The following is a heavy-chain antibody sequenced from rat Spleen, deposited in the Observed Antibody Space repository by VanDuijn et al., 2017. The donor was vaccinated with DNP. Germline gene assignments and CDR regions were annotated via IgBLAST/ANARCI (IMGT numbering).Heavy chain of an antibody. D-gene: IGHD1-1*01. CDR1: GFTFDNHW. V-gene: IGHV5-31*01. J-gene: IGHJ4*01. Sequence: EVQLVESGGDLVQPGRSLKLSCVASGFTFDNHWMTWIRQVPGKGLEWVASISTSGGSTYYPDSVKGRFTISRDNAENTVYLQMNSLRSEDTATYYCAKVWSPYYAMDAWGQGTSVTVSS. CDR2: ISTSGGST. CDR3: AKVWSPYYAMDA.